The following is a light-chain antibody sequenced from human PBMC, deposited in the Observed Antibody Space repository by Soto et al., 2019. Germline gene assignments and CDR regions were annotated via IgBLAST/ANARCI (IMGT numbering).Light chain of an antibody. CDR2: DVS. V-gene: IGLV2-14*01. CDR3: SSYTSSSPSWV. Sequence: QSALTQPASVSGSPGQSITISCTGTSSDVGGYNYVSWYQQHPGKAPKLMIYDVSNRPSGVSNRFSGSKSGNTASLTISGLWAEDEADYYCSSYTSSSPSWVFGGGTKLTVL. J-gene: IGLJ3*02. CDR1: SSDVGGYNY.